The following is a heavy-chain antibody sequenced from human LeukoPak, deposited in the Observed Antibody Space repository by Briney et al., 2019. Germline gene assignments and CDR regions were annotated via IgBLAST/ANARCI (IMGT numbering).Heavy chain of an antibody. CDR3: ARQGYNYATLDY. Sequence: YPSETLSLTCAVYGGSFSGYYWSWIRQPPGKGLEWIGEINHSGSTNYNPSLKSRVTISVDTSKNQFSLKLSSVTAADTAVYYCARQGYNYATLDYWGQGTLVTVSS. CDR2: INHSGST. J-gene: IGHJ4*02. V-gene: IGHV4-34*01. CDR1: GGSFSGYY. D-gene: IGHD5-18*01.